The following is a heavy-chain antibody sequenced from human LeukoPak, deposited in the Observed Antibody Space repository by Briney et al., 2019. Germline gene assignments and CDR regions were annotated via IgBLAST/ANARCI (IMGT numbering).Heavy chain of an antibody. D-gene: IGHD3-9*01. J-gene: IGHJ5*02. V-gene: IGHV3-21*01. CDR1: GFTFSSYT. CDR2: ISASSSYI. Sequence: GGSLKLSCAASGFTFSSYTMNWVRQAPGKGLEWVSSISASSSYIYYADSVKGRFTISRDNAKNSLYLQMNSLRAEDTAVYYCARVTMYYDILTGYYKPNWFDPWGQGTLVTVSS. CDR3: ARVTMYYDILTGYYKPNWFDP.